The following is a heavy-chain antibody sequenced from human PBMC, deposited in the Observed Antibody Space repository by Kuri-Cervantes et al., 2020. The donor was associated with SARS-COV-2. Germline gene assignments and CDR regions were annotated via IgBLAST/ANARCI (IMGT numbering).Heavy chain of an antibody. J-gene: IGHJ6*02. CDR3: ARATGFKIIAVAGTGDYYYGMDV. V-gene: IGHV3-30*03. D-gene: IGHD6-19*01. CDR2: ISYDGSNK. CDR1: GLTFSSYG. Sequence: LSLTCAASGLTFSSYGMHWVRQAPGKGLEWVAVISYDGSNKYYADSVKGRFTISRDNSKNTLYLQMNSLRAEDTAVYYCARATGFKIIAVAGTGDYYYGMDVWGQGTTVTVSS.